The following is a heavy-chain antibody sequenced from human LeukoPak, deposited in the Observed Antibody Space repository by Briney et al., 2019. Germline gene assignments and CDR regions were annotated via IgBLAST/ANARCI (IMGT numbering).Heavy chain of an antibody. CDR2: ISGSGGST. J-gene: IGHJ4*02. D-gene: IGHD6-19*01. Sequence: GGSLRLSCAASGFSFSSYTMSWVRQAPGKGLEWVSGISGSGGSTYYADSVKGRFTISRDNSKNTLYLQMNSLRAEDTAVYYCAKGGWSFYFDYWGQGTLVTVSS. V-gene: IGHV3-23*01. CDR3: AKGGWSFYFDY. CDR1: GFSFSSYT.